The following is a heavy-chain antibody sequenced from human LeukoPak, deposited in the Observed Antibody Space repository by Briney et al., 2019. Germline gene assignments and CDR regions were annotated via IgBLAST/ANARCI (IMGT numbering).Heavy chain of an antibody. J-gene: IGHJ5*02. Sequence: ASVKVSCKVSGYTLTELSMHWVRQAPGKGLEWMGGFDPEDGETIYAQKFQGRVTMTEDTSTDTAYMELSSLRSEDTAVYYCARRIATIVVVPAAIRLSGWFDPWGQGTLVTVSS. CDR2: FDPEDGET. V-gene: IGHV1-24*01. D-gene: IGHD2-2*02. CDR1: GYTLTELS. CDR3: ARRIATIVVVPAAIRLSGWFDP.